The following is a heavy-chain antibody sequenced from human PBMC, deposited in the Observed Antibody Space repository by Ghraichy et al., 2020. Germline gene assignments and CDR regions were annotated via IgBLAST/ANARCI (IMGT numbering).Heavy chain of an antibody. CDR1: GDSISSYS. J-gene: IGHJ4*02. CDR2: IYYSGST. CDR3: ATGILGADYFFDY. Sequence: SETLSLTSTVSGDSISSYSWSWIRQPPGKGLEWIGYIYYSGSTKYNPSLKSRVTISADTSKNQVYLKVRSVTAADTAVYYCATGILGADYFFDYWGQGSLVTVSS. V-gene: IGHV4-59*01. D-gene: IGHD1-26*01.